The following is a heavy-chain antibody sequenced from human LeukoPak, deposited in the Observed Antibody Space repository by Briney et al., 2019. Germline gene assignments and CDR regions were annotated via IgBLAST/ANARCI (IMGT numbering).Heavy chain of an antibody. CDR2: ITGTGGK. CDR3: AKDYCRDGNCLFPFLDS. CDR1: GFTLTNHG. V-gene: IGHV3-23*01. Sequence: PGGSLRLSCAVSGFTLTNHGVSWVRQAPGKGLEWVSIITGTGGKYYGDSVKGRFVLSRDNSKNTVYMQMSSLRAEDTATYYCAKDYCRDGNCLFPFLDSWGQGTQVTVSS. D-gene: IGHD2-15*01. J-gene: IGHJ4*02.